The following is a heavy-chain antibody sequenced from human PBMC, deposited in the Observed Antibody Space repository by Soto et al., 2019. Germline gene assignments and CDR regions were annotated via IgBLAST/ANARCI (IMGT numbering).Heavy chain of an antibody. V-gene: IGHV1-18*01. CDR3: ARDPRLIHRIVGATTLLDY. Sequence: ASVKVSCKASGYTFTSYGISWVRQAPGQGLEWMGWISAYNGNTNYAQKLQGRVTMTTDTSTSTAYMELRSLRSDDTAVYYCARDPRLIHRIVGATTLLDYWGQGTLVTVSS. CDR2: ISAYNGNT. J-gene: IGHJ4*02. CDR1: GYTFTSYG. D-gene: IGHD1-26*01.